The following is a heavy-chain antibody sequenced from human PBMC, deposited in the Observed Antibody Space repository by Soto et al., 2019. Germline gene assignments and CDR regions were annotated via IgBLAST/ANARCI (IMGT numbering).Heavy chain of an antibody. J-gene: IGHJ6*02. CDR1: GYTFIRYG. CDR2: ISPYNDYT. D-gene: IGHD3-16*01. CDR3: ARGGYYDNTWGKLSHYGWGV. Sequence: QVQLVQSAAEVKKPGASVKVSCKASGYTFIRYGITWVRQAPGQGLEWMGWISPYNDYTIYAQKVQGRVTMTTDTSTSTVHMELRSLKSDDTAVHYCARGGYYDNTWGKLSHYGWGVWGQGTSVTVSS. V-gene: IGHV1-18*01.